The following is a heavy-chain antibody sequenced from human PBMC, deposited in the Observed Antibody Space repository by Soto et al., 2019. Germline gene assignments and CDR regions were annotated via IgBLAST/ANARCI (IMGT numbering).Heavy chain of an antibody. CDR1: GFTLTNHG. CDR3: ARGTMGTFDL. J-gene: IGHJ3*01. Sequence: EVQVLQSGGGLVQPGGSLRLSCAASGFTLTNHGMTWVRQAPGKGLEWVSHIWSTGTETFFADSVKGRFSISRDISKNTLYLQMNGLRDDDTAVYYCARGTMGTFDLWGQGTMVTVFS. CDR2: IWSTGTET. D-gene: IGHD1-26*01. V-gene: IGHV3-23*01.